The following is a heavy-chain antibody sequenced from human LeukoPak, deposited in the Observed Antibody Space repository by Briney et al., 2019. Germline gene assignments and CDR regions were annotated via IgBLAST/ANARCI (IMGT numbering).Heavy chain of an antibody. V-gene: IGHV1-2*02. Sequence: ASVKVSCKASGGTFSSYAISWVRQAPGRGLEWMGWINPNSGGTNYAQKFQGRVTMTRDTSISTAYMELSRLRSDDTAVYYCARGLARTSMVTRGGVRFDYWGQGTLVTVSS. D-gene: IGHD5-18*01. CDR3: ARGLARTSMVTRGGVRFDY. J-gene: IGHJ4*02. CDR2: INPNSGGT. CDR1: GGTFSSYA.